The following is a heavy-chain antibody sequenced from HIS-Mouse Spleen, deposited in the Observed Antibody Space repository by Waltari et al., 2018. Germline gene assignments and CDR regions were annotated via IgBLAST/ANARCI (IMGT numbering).Heavy chain of an antibody. V-gene: IGHV1-69*04. CDR2: IIPILGIA. CDR1: GGTFSSYA. CDR3: ARWVGYGGNTGFDY. Sequence: QVQLVQSGAEVKKPGSSVKVSCKASGGTFSSYAISWVRQAPGQGLEWMGRIIPILGIANYAQKFQGRVTITADKSTSTAYMELSSLRSEDTAVYYCARWVGYGGNTGFDYWGQGTLVTVSS. J-gene: IGHJ4*02. D-gene: IGHD4-17*01.